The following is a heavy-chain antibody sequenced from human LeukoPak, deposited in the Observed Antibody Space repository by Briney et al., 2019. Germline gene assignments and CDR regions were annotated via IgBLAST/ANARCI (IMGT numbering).Heavy chain of an antibody. D-gene: IGHD6-19*01. J-gene: IGHJ4*02. Sequence: WASVKVSCKTSGYTFATYSINWVRQAPGQGLEWMGWISGYSGSTNYAQKLQGRVTMTTDTSTTTAYMELRSLKSDDTAVYYCARGHSSGRGYYFDTWGQGTLVTVSS. CDR3: ARGHSSGRGYYFDT. V-gene: IGHV1-18*01. CDR1: GYTFATYS. CDR2: ISGYSGST.